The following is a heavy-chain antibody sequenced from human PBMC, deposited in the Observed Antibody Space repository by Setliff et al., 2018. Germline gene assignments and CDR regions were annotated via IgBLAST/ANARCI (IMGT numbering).Heavy chain of an antibody. V-gene: IGHV3-30*02. Sequence: PGGSLRLSCAASGFTLNTYGISWFRLAPGKGLEWVTFIRSDGNTKYFGDSVMGRFSISRDNSKNTVYLQMNSLKIEDTAVYFCAKEQEITLVPGIIPDAFDLWGQGTMVTVSS. CDR2: IRSDGNTK. D-gene: IGHD3-10*01. CDR3: AKEQEITLVPGIIPDAFDL. J-gene: IGHJ3*01. CDR1: GFTLNTYG.